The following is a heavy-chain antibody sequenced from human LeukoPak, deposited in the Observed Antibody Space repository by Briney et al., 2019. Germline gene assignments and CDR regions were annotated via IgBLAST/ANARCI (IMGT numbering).Heavy chain of an antibody. J-gene: IGHJ4*02. V-gene: IGHV3-30*02. Sequence: GGSLRLSCAASGFTFSSYGMHWVRQAPGKGLEWVAFIRYYGSNKYYADSVKGRFTISRDNSKNTLYLQMNSLRAEDTAVYYCAKDIWAIAVAEPFDYRGQGTLVTVSS. CDR2: IRYYGSNK. CDR3: AKDIWAIAVAEPFDY. CDR1: GFTFSSYG. D-gene: IGHD6-19*01.